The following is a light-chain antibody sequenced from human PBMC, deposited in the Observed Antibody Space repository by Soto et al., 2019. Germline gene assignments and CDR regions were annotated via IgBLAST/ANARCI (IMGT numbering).Light chain of an antibody. CDR1: QSLLHSNGYNY. V-gene: IGKV2-28*01. J-gene: IGKJ5*01. CDR2: LGS. CDR3: MQALQTPIT. Sequence: DMVMTQSPFSLPFTPGEPASISCRSSQSLLHSNGYNYLDWYLQKPGQSPQLLIYLGSNRASGVPDRFSGSGSGTDFTLKISRVEAEDVGVYYCMQALQTPITFGQGTRLEIK.